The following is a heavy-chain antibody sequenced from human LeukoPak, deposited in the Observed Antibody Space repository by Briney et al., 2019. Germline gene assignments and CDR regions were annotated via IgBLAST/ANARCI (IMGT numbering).Heavy chain of an antibody. D-gene: IGHD6-19*01. Sequence: SETLSLTCAVYGGSFSGYYWSWIRQPPGKGLEWIGEINHSGSTSYNPSLKSRVTISVDTSKNQFSLKLSSVTAADTAVYYCARVSQWLVHHFDYWGQGTLVTVSS. CDR2: INHSGST. CDR3: ARVSQWLVHHFDY. CDR1: GGSFSGYY. J-gene: IGHJ4*02. V-gene: IGHV4-34*01.